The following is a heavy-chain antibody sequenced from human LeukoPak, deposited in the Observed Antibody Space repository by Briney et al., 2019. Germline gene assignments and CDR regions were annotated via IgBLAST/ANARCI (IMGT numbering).Heavy chain of an antibody. CDR1: GGSFSGYY. CDR2: INHSGST. D-gene: IGHD3-3*01. Sequence: SETLSLTCAVYGGSFSGYYRSWIRQPPGKGLEWIGEINHSGSTNYNPSLKSRVTISVDTSKNQFSLKLSSVTAADTAVYYCARTDFWSGYYSPNLYYYYGMDVWGQGTTVTVSS. V-gene: IGHV4-34*01. CDR3: ARTDFWSGYYSPNLYYYYGMDV. J-gene: IGHJ6*02.